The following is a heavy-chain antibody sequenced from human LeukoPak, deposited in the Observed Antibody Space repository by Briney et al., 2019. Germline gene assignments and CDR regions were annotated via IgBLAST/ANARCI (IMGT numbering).Heavy chain of an antibody. V-gene: IGHV1-46*01. J-gene: IGHJ5*02. CDR2: INPSGGST. Sequence: ASVKVSCKASGYTFTSYYMHWVRQAPGQGLEWMGIINPSGGSTSYAQKFQGRVTMTRDTSTSTVYMELSRLRSDDTAVYYCAKTMVRGLSGIFDPWGQGTLVTVSS. CDR1: GYTFTSYY. D-gene: IGHD3-10*01. CDR3: AKTMVRGLSGIFDP.